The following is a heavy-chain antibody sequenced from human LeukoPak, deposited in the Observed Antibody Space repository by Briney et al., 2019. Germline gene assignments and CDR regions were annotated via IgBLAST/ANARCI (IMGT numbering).Heavy chain of an antibody. CDR3: ARAMTTVFDY. D-gene: IGHD4-17*01. CDR2: ISSSSSYI. CDR1: GFTFSSYS. V-gene: IGHV3-21*01. Sequence: PGGSLRLSCAASGFTFSSYSMNWVRQAPGKGLEWVSSISSSSSYIYYADSVEGRFTISRDNAKNSLYLQMNSLRAEDTAVYYCARAMTTVFDYWGQGTLVTVSS. J-gene: IGHJ4*02.